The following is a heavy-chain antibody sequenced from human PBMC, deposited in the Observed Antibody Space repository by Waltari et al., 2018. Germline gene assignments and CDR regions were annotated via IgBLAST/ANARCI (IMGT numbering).Heavy chain of an antibody. CDR3: ARDRNPYCSSTSCPFDY. CDR1: GGTFSSYA. Sequence: QVQLVQSGAEVKKPGSSVKVSCKASGGTFSSYAISWVRQAPGQGLEWMGGIIPIFGTANYAQKFQGRVTITTDESTSTAYMELSSLRSEDTAVYYCARDRNPYCSSTSCPFDYWGQGTLVTVSS. CDR2: IIPIFGTA. J-gene: IGHJ4*02. D-gene: IGHD2-2*01. V-gene: IGHV1-69*05.